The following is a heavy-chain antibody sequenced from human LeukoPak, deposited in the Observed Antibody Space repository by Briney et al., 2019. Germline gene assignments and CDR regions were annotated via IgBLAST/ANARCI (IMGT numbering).Heavy chain of an antibody. Sequence: SETLSLTCAVYGGSFSGYYWSWIRQPPGKGLEWIGEINHSGSTNYNPSLKSLVTISVDTSKNQFSLKLSSVTAADTAVYYCARGLGYYDSSGYRYWYFDLWGRGTLVTVSS. J-gene: IGHJ2*01. CDR3: ARGLGYYDSSGYRYWYFDL. D-gene: IGHD3-22*01. CDR2: INHSGST. CDR1: GGSFSGYY. V-gene: IGHV4-34*01.